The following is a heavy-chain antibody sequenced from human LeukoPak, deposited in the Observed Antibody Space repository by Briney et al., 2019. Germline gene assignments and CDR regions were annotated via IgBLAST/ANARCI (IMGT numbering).Heavy chain of an antibody. J-gene: IGHJ4*02. CDR3: ARVNINNWHSCDY. CDR1: GGSISSNNW. Sequence: PSETLSLTCAVSGGSISSNNWWGWVRQPPGKGLEWIGEIYHSGSPNYNPSLKSRITISVDKSRNHFSLNLSSVTAADTAVYYCARVNINNWHSCDYWGQGTLVTVSS. CDR2: IYHSGSP. V-gene: IGHV4-4*02. D-gene: IGHD1-1*01.